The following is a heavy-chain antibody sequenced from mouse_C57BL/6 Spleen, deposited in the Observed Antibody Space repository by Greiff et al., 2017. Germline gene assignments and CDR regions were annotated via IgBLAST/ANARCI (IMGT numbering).Heavy chain of an antibody. J-gene: IGHJ3*01. CDR1: GYSFTGYY. V-gene: IGHV1-42*01. CDR2: INPSTGGT. CDR3: ARRGISSWFAY. D-gene: IGHD2-12*01. Sequence: VQLKQSGPELVKPGASVEISCKASGYSFTGYYMNWVKQSPEKSLEWIGEINPSTGGTTYNQKFKAKATLTVDKSSSTAYMQLKSLTSEDSAVYYCARRGISSWFAYWGQGTLVTVSA.